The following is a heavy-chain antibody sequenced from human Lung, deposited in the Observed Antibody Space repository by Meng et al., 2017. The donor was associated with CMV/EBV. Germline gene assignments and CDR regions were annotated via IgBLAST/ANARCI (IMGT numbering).Heavy chain of an antibody. CDR2: TYSTRGI. V-gene: IGHV4-30-4*01. D-gene: IGHD2-21*02. CDR3: ARMVTGGYYFDY. CDR1: GGSVGSGAYY. J-gene: IGHJ4*01. Sequence: LRLSCTVSGGSVGSGAYYWSWIRQPPGKGLEWIGYTYSTRGIFYNPSLKSRLIISLDTSKNQFSLQLKSVTAADAAVYYCARMVTGGYYFDYWGQGSLVTVSS.